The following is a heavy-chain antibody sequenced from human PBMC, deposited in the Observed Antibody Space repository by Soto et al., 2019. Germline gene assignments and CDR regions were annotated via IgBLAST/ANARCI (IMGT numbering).Heavy chain of an antibody. CDR1: GFSFSNSA. J-gene: IGHJ4*02. CDR2: ISFDGNNK. V-gene: IGHV3-30-3*01. D-gene: IGHD6-19*01. Sequence: LRLSCAASGFSFSNSAMQWVRQAPGKGLEWVAGISFDGNNKYYADSVKGRFTISRDNSKNTLYLQMNSLRAEDTAVYYCAREYSSGWFDYWGQGTLVTVSS. CDR3: AREYSSGWFDY.